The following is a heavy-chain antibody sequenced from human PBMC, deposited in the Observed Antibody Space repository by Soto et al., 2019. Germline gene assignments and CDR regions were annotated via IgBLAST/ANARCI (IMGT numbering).Heavy chain of an antibody. J-gene: IGHJ4*02. V-gene: IGHV4-31*03. Sequence: QVQLQESGPGLVQPSQTLSLTCNVSGVSISSGDSHCNGIRQFPGKGLEWIGSIYYSGRTSYKSSLKSRVTISRDTSANHFSMRLTSVTAADTAVYFCAGGTEQFQILWPFALSWLDSWSQGTLVTVSS. CDR3: AGGTEQFQILWPFALSWLDS. CDR1: GVSISSGDSH. D-gene: IGHD2-15*01. CDR2: IYYSGRT.